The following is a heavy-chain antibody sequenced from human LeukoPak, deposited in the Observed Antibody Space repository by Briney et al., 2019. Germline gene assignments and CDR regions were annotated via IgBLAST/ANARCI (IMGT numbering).Heavy chain of an antibody. CDR1: GGSISSAGYS. CDR2: IYHSGST. D-gene: IGHD3-10*01. CDR3: ARVKMVRGVIGWFDP. J-gene: IGHJ5*02. V-gene: IGHV4-30-2*01. Sequence: PSETLSLTCAVSGGSISSAGYSWSWIRQPPGKGLGWIGYIYHSGSTYYNPSLKSRVTISVDRSKNQFSLKLSSVTAADTAVYYCARVKMVRGVIGWFDPWGQGTLVTVSS.